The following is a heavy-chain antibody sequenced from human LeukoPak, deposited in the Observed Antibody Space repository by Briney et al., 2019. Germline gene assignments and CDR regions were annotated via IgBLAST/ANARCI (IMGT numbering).Heavy chain of an antibody. CDR2: ISSGGGFT. D-gene: IGHD2-8*01. CDR1: GFTLSTYA. Sequence: PGGSLRLSCGASGFTLSTYAMSWVRQAPGRGLESVSTISSGGGFTYFADSVKGRFPISRDSSKNTLCLQMNSLRAEDTAVYYCAKDLRIRAGVPDYWGQGTLVTVSS. J-gene: IGHJ4*02. V-gene: IGHV3-23*01. CDR3: AKDLRIRAGVPDY.